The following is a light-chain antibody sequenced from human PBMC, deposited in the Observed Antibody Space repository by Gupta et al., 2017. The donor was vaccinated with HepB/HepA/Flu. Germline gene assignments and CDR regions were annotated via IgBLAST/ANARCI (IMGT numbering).Light chain of an antibody. V-gene: IGKV3D-15*01. J-gene: IGKJ1*01. CDR3: HQYNNWPPWT. CDR1: QSVGTN. CDR2: GAS. Sequence: TVMTQSPATLSLSPGERATLPCRASQSVGTNLAWYQQKPGQAPRLLIHGASTRATGIPARFSGSGSGTDFTLTINSLQSEDFAVYYCHQYNNWPPWTFGQGTKVESK.